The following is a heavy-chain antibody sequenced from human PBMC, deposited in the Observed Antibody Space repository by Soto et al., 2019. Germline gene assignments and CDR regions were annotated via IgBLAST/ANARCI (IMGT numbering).Heavy chain of an antibody. CDR1: RDTFTSYY. Sequence: GASVKVSCKASRDTFTSYYINWVRQAPGQGLEWMGVINPHGGSTAYAQKFKSRVTLTRDTSASTVYMEVSSLTSEDTAMYYCARSSGGNFGIIIEGTNWFAPWGQGTLVTVSS. V-gene: IGHV1-46*01. CDR2: INPHGGST. CDR3: ARSSGGNFGIIIEGTNWFAP. D-gene: IGHD1-26*01. J-gene: IGHJ5*02.